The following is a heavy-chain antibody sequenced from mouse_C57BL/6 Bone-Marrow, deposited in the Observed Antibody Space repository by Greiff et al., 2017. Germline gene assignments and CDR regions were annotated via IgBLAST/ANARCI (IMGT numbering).Heavy chain of an antibody. J-gene: IGHJ4*01. CDR1: GYTFTSYG. Sequence: VQLQQSGAELARPGASVKLSCTASGYTFTSYGISWVKQRTGQGLEWIGEIYLRSGNTYYNEKFKGKATLTAGKSSSTAYMELRSLTSEDSAVYFCARGADYYGSSYVDYYAMDYWGQGTSVTVSS. D-gene: IGHD1-1*01. CDR3: ARGADYYGSSYVDYYAMDY. V-gene: IGHV1-81*01. CDR2: IYLRSGNT.